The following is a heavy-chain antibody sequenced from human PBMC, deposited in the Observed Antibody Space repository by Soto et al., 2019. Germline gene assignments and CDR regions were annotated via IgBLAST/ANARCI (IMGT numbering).Heavy chain of an antibody. CDR1: GFTFSSYS. D-gene: IGHD5-12*01. CDR3: ARVGYSGYDQYYFDY. Sequence: GGSLRLSCAASGFTFSSYSMNWVRQAPGKGLEWVSSISSSSSYIYYADSVKGRFTISRDNAKNSLYLQMNSLRAEDTAVYYCARVGYSGYDQYYFDYWGQGTLVTVSS. V-gene: IGHV3-21*01. J-gene: IGHJ4*02. CDR2: ISSSSSYI.